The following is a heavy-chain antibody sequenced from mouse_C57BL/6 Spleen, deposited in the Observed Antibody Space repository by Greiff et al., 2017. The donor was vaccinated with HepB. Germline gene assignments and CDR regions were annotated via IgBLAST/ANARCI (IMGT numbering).Heavy chain of an antibody. CDR3: AREYYYGYGFDY. CDR1: GFNIKDYY. V-gene: IGHV14-2*01. D-gene: IGHD2-2*01. J-gene: IGHJ2*01. Sequence: EVQLQQSGAELVKPGASVKLSCTASGFNIKDYYMHWVKQRTEQGLEWIGRIDPEDGDTKYAPKFQGKATITADTSSNTAYLQLSSLKSEDTAVYYCAREYYYGYGFDYWGQGTTLTVSS. CDR2: IDPEDGDT.